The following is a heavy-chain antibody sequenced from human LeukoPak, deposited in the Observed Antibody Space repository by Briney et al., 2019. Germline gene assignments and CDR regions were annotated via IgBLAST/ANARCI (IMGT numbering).Heavy chain of an antibody. V-gene: IGHV3-9*01. CDR2: ISWNSGSI. CDR3: AKDSYGSGSYSWFDP. J-gene: IGHJ5*02. Sequence: PGRSLRLSCAASGFTFDDYAMHWVRQAPGKGLEWVSGISWNSGSIGYADSVKGRFTIPRDNAKNSLYLQMNSLRAEDTALYYCAKDSYGSGSYSWFDPWGQGTLVTVSS. CDR1: GFTFDDYA. D-gene: IGHD3-10*01.